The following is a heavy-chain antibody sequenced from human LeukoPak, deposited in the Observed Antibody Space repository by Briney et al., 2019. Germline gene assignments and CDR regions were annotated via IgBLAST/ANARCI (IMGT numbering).Heavy chain of an antibody. V-gene: IGHV1-58*01. CDR2: IVVGSGNT. Sequence: GASVKVSCKASGFTFTSSAVQWVRQARGQRLEWIGWIVVGSGNTNYAQKFQERVTITRDMSTSTAYMELSSLRSEATAVYYCAGLSQCSGGSCPDFDYWGQGTLVTVSS. CDR1: GFTFTSSA. J-gene: IGHJ4*02. D-gene: IGHD2-15*01. CDR3: AGLSQCSGGSCPDFDY.